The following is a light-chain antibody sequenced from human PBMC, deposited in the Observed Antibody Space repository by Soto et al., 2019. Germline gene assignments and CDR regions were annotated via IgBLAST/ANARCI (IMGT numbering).Light chain of an antibody. V-gene: IGLV2-14*01. CDR3: CSYTSSSTPVV. Sequence: QSALTQPASVSGSPGQSITISCTGTSSDVGGYNYVSWYQQHPGKAPKLMIYEVSNRPSGVSNRFSGSKSGNTASLTISGLQEEDEEAYYCCSYTSSSTPVVFGGGTKLTVL. J-gene: IGLJ2*01. CDR1: SSDVGGYNY. CDR2: EVS.